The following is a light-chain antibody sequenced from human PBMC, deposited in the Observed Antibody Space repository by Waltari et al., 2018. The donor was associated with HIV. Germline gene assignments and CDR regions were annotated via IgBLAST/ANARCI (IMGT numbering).Light chain of an antibody. CDR3: AAWDDSLKNYV. Sequence: QSVLTQPPSASGTPGPRVAISCSGSSSNIGRNYVYWYTQDPEAAPKLLLYRNKRRQSGVRDRFSGSKSGASASLAISGLRSDDEADYYCAAWDDSLKNYVFGTGTRVTVL. J-gene: IGLJ1*01. CDR2: RNK. CDR1: SSNIGRNY. V-gene: IGLV1-47*01.